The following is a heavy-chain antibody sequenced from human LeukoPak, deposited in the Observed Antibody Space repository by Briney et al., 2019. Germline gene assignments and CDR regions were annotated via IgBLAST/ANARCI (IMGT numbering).Heavy chain of an antibody. J-gene: IGHJ4*02. CDR2: INPNSGGT. D-gene: IGHD6-13*01. V-gene: IGHV1-2*04. CDR3: ARAASSSLTSFDY. Sequence: ASVKVSCKASGYTFTGYYMHWVRQAPGQGLEWMGWINPNSGGTNYAQKFQGWVTMTRDTSISTAYMELSRLRSDDTAVYYCARAASSSLTSFDYWGQGTLVTVSS. CDR1: GYTFTGYY.